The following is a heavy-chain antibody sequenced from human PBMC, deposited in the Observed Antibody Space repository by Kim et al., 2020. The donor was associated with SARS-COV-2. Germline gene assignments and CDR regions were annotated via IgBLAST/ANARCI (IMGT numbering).Heavy chain of an antibody. CDR3: ARPFERRDGAFDI. V-gene: IGHV1-69*13. J-gene: IGHJ3*02. CDR2: IIPIFGTA. D-gene: IGHD3-16*01. Sequence: SVKVSCKASGGTFSSYAISWVRQAPGQGLEWMGGIIPIFGTANYAQKFQGRVTITADESTSTAYMELSSLRSEDTAVYYCARPFERRDGAFDIWGQGTMVTVSS. CDR1: GGTFSSYA.